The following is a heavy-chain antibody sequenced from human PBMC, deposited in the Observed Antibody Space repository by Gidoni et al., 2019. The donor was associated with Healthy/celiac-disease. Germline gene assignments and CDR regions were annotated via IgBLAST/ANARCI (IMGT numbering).Heavy chain of an antibody. J-gene: IGHJ4*02. D-gene: IGHD3-10*01. Sequence: QVQLVESGGGVVQPGRSLRLSCAASGFTFNTYGMHWVRQAPGKGLAWVAIISYDGSNKDYADSVKGRFTISRDNSKNTLWLQMNSLKPEDTAVYYCARDGGYGSGFYWGQGTLVIVSS. CDR1: GFTFNTYG. V-gene: IGHV3-30*19. CDR3: ARDGGYGSGFY. CDR2: ISYDGSNK.